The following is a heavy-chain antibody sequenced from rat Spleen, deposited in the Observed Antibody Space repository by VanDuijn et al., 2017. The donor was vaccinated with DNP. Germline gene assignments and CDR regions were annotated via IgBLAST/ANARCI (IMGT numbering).Heavy chain of an antibody. CDR2: ISYDGSST. CDR3: ARGGRSYFDY. J-gene: IGHJ2*01. D-gene: IGHD1-11*01. V-gene: IGHV5-7*01. CDR1: GFTFSDYN. Sequence: EVQLVESGGGLVQPGRSLKLSCAASGFTFSDYNMAWVRQAPKKGLEWVATISYDGSSTSYRDSVKGRFTISRDNAKSTLYLQMNSLRSEDTASYYCARGGRSYFDYWGQGVMVTVSS.